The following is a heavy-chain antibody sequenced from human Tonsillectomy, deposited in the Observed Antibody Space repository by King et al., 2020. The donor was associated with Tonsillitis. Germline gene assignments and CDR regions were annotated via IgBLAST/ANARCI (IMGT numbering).Heavy chain of an antibody. CDR1: GFTFSSYG. V-gene: IGHV3-30*18. CDR3: AKDMKNQLLQFGMDV. D-gene: IGHD2-2*01. J-gene: IGHJ6*02. CDR2: ISYDGSNK. Sequence: VQLVESGGGVVQPGRSLRLSCAASGFTFSSYGMHWVRQAPGKGLEWVAVISYDGSNKYYADSVKGRFTISRDNSKNTLYLQMNSLRAEDTAVYYCAKDMKNQLLQFGMDVWGQGTTVTVSS.